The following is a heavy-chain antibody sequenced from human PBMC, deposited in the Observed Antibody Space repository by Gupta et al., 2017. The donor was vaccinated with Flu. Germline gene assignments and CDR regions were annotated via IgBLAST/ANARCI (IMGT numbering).Heavy chain of an antibody. V-gene: IGHV3-48*02. D-gene: IGHD3-22*01. CDR3: ARDEQPLTTTSYYFDY. Sequence: EVQMVESGGDLVQPGGSLRLTCTGPGFPFNSYSMSWVRQAPGKGLEWVSYISRTSYTISYADSVTGRFTVSRDNAKNSLFLHMNSLRDEDTAVYFCARDEQPLTTTSYYFDYWGQGTLVTVSS. J-gene: IGHJ4*02. CDR2: ISRTSYTI. CDR1: GFPFNSYS.